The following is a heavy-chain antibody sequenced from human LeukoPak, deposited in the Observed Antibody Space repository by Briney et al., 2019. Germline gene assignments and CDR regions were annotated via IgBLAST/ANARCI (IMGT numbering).Heavy chain of an antibody. D-gene: IGHD3-9*01. CDR1: GYTFNNYG. CDR2: VTSYNGDT. J-gene: IGHJ5*02. Sequence: ASVRVSCKASGYTFNNYGISWVRLAPGQGLEWMGWVTSYNGDTNYAQKFQGRVTMSTDTSTSTAYMELRSLRFDDTAIYYCAKDWHILTGRNCFDPWGQGTLVTVSS. V-gene: IGHV1-18*01. CDR3: AKDWHILTGRNCFDP.